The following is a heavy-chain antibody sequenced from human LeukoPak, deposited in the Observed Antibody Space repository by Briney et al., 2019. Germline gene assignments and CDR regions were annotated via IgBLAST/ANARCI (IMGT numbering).Heavy chain of an antibody. CDR3: ARDLINPRTENDY. V-gene: IGHV1-2*02. J-gene: IGHJ4*02. D-gene: IGHD2-21*02. Sequence: ASVKVSCKASGYTFTGYYTHWVRQAPGRGLEWMGWINPNSGGTNYAQKFQGRVTMTRDTSISTAYMELSRLRSDDTAVYYCARDLINPRTENDYWGQGTLVTVSS. CDR2: INPNSGGT. CDR1: GYTFTGYY.